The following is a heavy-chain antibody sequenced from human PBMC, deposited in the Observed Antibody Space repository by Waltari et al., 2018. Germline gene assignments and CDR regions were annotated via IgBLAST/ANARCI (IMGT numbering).Heavy chain of an antibody. CDR3: ARGKGLGVYYYYGMDV. V-gene: IGHV4-34*01. Sequence: QVQLQQWGAGLLKPSETLSLTCAVYGGSFSGYYWSWIRQPPGKGLEWIGEINHSGSTNYNPSLKSGITISVDTSKNQFSLKLSFVTAADTAVYYCARGKGLGVYYYYGMDVWGQGTTVTVSS. CDR2: INHSGST. CDR1: GGSFSGYY. J-gene: IGHJ6*02.